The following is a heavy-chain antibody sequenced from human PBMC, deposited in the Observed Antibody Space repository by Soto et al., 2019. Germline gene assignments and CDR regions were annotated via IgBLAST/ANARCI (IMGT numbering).Heavy chain of an antibody. CDR2: ISSSSSYI. J-gene: IGHJ4*02. V-gene: IGHV3-21*01. Sequence: EVQLVESGGGLVKPGGSLRLSCAAFGFTFSSYSMNWVRQATGKGLEWVSSISSSSSYIYYADSVKGRFTISRDNAKNSLYLQMNSLRAEDTAVYYCANLVATILFDYWGQGTLVTVSS. D-gene: IGHD5-12*01. CDR3: ANLVATILFDY. CDR1: GFTFSSYS.